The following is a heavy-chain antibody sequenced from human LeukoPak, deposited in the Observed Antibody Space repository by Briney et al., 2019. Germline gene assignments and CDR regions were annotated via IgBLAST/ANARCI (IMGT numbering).Heavy chain of an antibody. D-gene: IGHD6-6*01. Sequence: ESGPTLVKPTQTLTLTCHFSGFSLSTRGVGVGWIRQPPGKALEWLALIHRNADKRYNPSLKSRLTNTKDTPKNQVVITMTNMDPVDTATYYCARIREQFVDYWGQGTLVTVSS. CDR2: IHRNADK. CDR3: ARIREQFVDY. V-gene: IGHV2-5*01. CDR1: GFSLSTRGVG. J-gene: IGHJ4*02.